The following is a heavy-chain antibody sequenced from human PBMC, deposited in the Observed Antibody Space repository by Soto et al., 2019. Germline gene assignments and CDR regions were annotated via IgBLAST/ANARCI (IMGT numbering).Heavy chain of an antibody. Sequence: ASVKVSCKVSGYTLTELSMHWVRQAPGKGLEWMGGFDPEDGETIYAQKFQGRVAMTEDTSTDTAYMELSSLRSEDTAVYYCASSQQWLALFDYWGQGTLVTVSS. CDR1: GYTLTELS. D-gene: IGHD6-19*01. V-gene: IGHV1-24*01. J-gene: IGHJ4*02. CDR2: FDPEDGET. CDR3: ASSQQWLALFDY.